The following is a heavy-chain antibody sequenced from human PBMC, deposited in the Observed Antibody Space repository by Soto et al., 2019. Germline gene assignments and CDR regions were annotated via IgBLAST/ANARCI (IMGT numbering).Heavy chain of an antibody. D-gene: IGHD4-17*01. Sequence: SETLSLTCTVSGGSISSSSYYWGWIRQPPGKGLEWIGSIYYSVSTYYNPSLKSRVTISVDTSKNQFSLKLSSVTAADTAVYYCARRTTVVTPLVAFDIWGQGTMVTVSS. CDR2: IYYSVST. CDR1: GGSISSSSYY. J-gene: IGHJ3*02. V-gene: IGHV4-39*01. CDR3: ARRTTVVTPLVAFDI.